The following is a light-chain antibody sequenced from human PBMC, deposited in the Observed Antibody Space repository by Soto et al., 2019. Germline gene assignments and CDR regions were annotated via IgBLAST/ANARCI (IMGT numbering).Light chain of an antibody. CDR2: GAS. Sequence: DIVLTQSPGTLSLSPGERATLSCRASESVASNYLAWYQHKPGQAPRLLFFGASNRATGIPDRFSGSGSGTDFTLTISRLEPEDFAVYYCHQYGSSPWTLGQGTKVDIK. CDR3: HQYGSSPWT. J-gene: IGKJ1*01. V-gene: IGKV3-20*01. CDR1: ESVASNY.